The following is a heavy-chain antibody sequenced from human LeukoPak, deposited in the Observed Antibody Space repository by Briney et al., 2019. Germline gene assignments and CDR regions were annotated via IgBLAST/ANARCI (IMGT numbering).Heavy chain of an antibody. CDR1: GASIRSGDYY. V-gene: IGHV4-30-4*01. CDR2: IYDSGST. CDR3: ARDCSGGSCYGAFDI. Sequence: SETPSLTCTVSGASIRSGDYYWGWVRQPPGTGVEWIGYIYDSGSTYYNPSLKSRITISVDTSENRFSLKLSSVTATDTAVYYCARDCSGGSCYGAFDIWGQGTMVTVSS. J-gene: IGHJ3*02. D-gene: IGHD2-15*01.